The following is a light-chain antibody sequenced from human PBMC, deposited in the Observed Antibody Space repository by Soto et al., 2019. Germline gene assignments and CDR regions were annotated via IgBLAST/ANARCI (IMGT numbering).Light chain of an antibody. CDR1: QSIGYY. CDR2: AAS. V-gene: IGKV1-39*01. J-gene: IGKJ2*01. CDR3: QQYNNWPPTYT. Sequence: DIQMTQSPSSLSASVGDRVTITCRASQSIGYYLNWYQQKPGKTPKLLIYAASSLERGVPSRFGGSGSGTDFTLTISSLQPEDVAVYYCQQYNNWPPTYTFGQGTKVDI.